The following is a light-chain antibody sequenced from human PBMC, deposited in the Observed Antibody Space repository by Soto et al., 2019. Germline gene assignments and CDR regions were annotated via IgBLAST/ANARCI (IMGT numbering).Light chain of an antibody. J-gene: IGKJ1*01. CDR1: QSVSSY. CDR2: DAS. CDR3: QHYASPPRT. V-gene: IGKV3-11*01. Sequence: TQSPVTLSLSKGERATLSCRASQSVSSYLAWDQQKPGQAPRLLIYDASNRATGIPARFSGSGSGTDFTLTICSLQAADFTGDCSQHYASPPRTFGQLSNVDI.